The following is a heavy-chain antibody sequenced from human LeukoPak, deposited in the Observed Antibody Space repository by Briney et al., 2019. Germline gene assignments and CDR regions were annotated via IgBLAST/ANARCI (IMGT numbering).Heavy chain of an antibody. J-gene: IGHJ5*02. CDR3: AQDIRIEQVPGLGPGS. V-gene: IGHV3-30*18. Sequence: GGSLRLSCAASGFTFSSYGFYWVRQAPDKGLEWVAVISYDGSNKYYADSVKGRFTISRDNSKNTLYLQMNSLRTEDTAVYFCAQDIRIEQVPGLGPGSWGQGTLVTVSS. CDR1: GFTFSSYG. CDR2: ISYDGSNK. D-gene: IGHD2-21*01.